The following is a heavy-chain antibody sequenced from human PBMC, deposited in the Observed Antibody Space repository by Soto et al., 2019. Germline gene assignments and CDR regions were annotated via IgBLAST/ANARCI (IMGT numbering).Heavy chain of an antibody. CDR3: TRDGIYSGFYYFDY. CDR2: IRNKAYGGTT. J-gene: IGHJ4*02. CDR1: GFTFGDYA. V-gene: IGHV3-49*04. Sequence: GGSLRLSCTASGFTFGDYAMSWVRQAPGKGLEWVGFIRNKAYGGTTEYAASVKGRFTISRDDSKSIAYLQMNSLKTEDTAVYYCTRDGIYSGFYYFDYWGQGTLVTVSS. D-gene: IGHD5-12*01.